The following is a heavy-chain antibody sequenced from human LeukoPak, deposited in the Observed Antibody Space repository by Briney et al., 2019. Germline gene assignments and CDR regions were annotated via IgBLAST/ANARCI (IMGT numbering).Heavy chain of an antibody. CDR3: ARAAIRVDFFDS. CDR1: GFLFGGHA. Sequence: GGSLRLSCAASGFLFGGHAMVWIRQAPGKGLECVSSIHSSATYITYADSVTGRFTISRDNDKNSLFLDMNDLRAEDTAVYYCARAAIRVDFFDSWGQGTLVAVSS. V-gene: IGHV3-21*06. CDR2: IHSSATYI. D-gene: IGHD2-2*01. J-gene: IGHJ4*02.